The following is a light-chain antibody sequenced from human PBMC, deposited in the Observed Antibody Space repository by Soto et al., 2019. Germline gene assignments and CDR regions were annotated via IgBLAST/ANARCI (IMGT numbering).Light chain of an antibody. CDR1: QSVSSSY. CDR3: HQYGISPPRT. V-gene: IGKV3-20*01. Sequence: ESVLTQSAGTLSLSPGERATLSWMAIQSVSSSYLAWYQQKPGQAPRLLIYGTSSRATGIPDRFSGSGSGTDFTLTITRLEPEDFAVYYCHQYGISPPRTFGQGTKVDI. CDR2: GTS. J-gene: IGKJ1*01.